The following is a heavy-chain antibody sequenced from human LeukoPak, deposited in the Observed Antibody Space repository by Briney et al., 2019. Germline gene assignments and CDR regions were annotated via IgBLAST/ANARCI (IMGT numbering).Heavy chain of an antibody. Sequence: PGGSLRLSCAASGFTFSSYSMNWVRQAPGKGLEWVSSISSSSSYIYYADSVKGRFTISRDNAKNSLYLQMNSLRAKDTAVYYCARDSQLNYDFWSGFPVDYWGQGTLVTVSS. CDR3: ARDSQLNYDFWSGFPVDY. CDR1: GFTFSSYS. CDR2: ISSSSSYI. J-gene: IGHJ4*02. V-gene: IGHV3-21*01. D-gene: IGHD3-3*01.